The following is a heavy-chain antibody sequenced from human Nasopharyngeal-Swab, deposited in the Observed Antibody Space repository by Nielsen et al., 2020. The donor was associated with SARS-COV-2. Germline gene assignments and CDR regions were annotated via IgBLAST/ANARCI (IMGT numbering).Heavy chain of an antibody. CDR3: ARRPATVDDAFDI. CDR2: INPNSGGT. D-gene: IGHD4-17*01. V-gene: IGHV1-2*02. J-gene: IGHJ3*02. Sequence: ASVKVSCKASGYTFTGYYMHWVRQAPGQGLEWMGWINPNSGGTNYAQKFQGRVTMTRDTPISTAYMELSRLRSDDTAVYYCARRPATVDDAFDIWGQGTMVTVSS. CDR1: GYTFTGYY.